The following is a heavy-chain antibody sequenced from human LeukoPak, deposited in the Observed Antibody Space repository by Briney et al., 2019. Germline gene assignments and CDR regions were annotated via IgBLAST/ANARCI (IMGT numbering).Heavy chain of an antibody. CDR2: INTSGNT. CDR3: ARDRLGFRVAV. J-gene: IGHJ6*04. Sequence: PSETLSLPCTVSGDSISNYYRSWIRQSAGKGLEWIGRINTSGNTNYNPSLRSRVTMSLDTSKNQFSLNLSSVTVADTAVYYCARDRLGFRVAVLGKGTTVTVSS. V-gene: IGHV4-4*07. CDR1: GDSISNYY. D-gene: IGHD5-12*01.